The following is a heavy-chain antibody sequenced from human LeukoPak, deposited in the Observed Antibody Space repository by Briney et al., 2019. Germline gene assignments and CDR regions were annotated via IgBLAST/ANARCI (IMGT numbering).Heavy chain of an antibody. CDR2: IYPGDSDT. V-gene: IGHV5-51*01. CDR1: GYSFTSYW. D-gene: IGHD3-22*01. J-gene: IGHJ4*01. Sequence: GESLKIPRKGSGYSFTSYWIGWVRQMPGKGLEWMGIIYPGDSDTRYSPSFQGQVTISADKSISTAYLQWSSLKASDTAMYYCARSSNYNDSSGYPFDYWGHVALVTVSS. CDR3: ARSSNYNDSSGYPFDY.